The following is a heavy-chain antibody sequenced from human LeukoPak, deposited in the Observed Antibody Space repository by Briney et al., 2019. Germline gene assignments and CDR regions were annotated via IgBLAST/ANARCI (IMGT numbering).Heavy chain of an antibody. V-gene: IGHV1-8*01. CDR2: MNPNSGNT. Sequence: ASVKVSCKASGYTFTRYDINWVRQATGQGLEWMGWMNPNSGNTGYAQKFQGRVTMTRNTSISTAYMVLSSLRSEDTAVYYCATAYYYGSGSYRSHYYYYYGMDVWGQGTTVTVSS. J-gene: IGHJ6*02. CDR1: GYTFTRYD. D-gene: IGHD3-10*01. CDR3: ATAYYYGSGSYRSHYYYYYGMDV.